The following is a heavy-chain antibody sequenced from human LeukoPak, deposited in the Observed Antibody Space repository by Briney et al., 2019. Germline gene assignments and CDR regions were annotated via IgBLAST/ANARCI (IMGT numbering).Heavy chain of an antibody. V-gene: IGHV4-38-2*02. D-gene: IGHD2-2*01. CDR2: IYDSGST. J-gene: IGHJ5*02. CDR3: ARDHVVVPAALESDP. Sequence: AETLSLTCTVSGYSISSGYYWGWIRQPPGKGLGGIGSIYDSGSTYYNPSLKGRFTISVDKSKNQFSLKLSSVTAADTAVYYCARDHVVVPAALESDPWGQGTLVTVSS. CDR1: GYSISSGYY.